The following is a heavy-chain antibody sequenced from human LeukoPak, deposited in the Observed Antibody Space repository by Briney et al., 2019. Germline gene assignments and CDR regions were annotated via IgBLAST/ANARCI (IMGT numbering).Heavy chain of an antibody. Sequence: SGGSLRFSCAASGVTFSSYEMTWVRQAPGKGLEWISYISSSGDTVHYADSVKGRFTISRDNTKNSLDLQMNSLRAEDTAVYYCARVPGSSGWNYYFDYWGQGTLVTVSS. J-gene: IGHJ4*02. CDR2: ISSSGDTV. D-gene: IGHD6-19*01. V-gene: IGHV3-48*03. CDR1: GVTFSSYE. CDR3: ARVPGSSGWNYYFDY.